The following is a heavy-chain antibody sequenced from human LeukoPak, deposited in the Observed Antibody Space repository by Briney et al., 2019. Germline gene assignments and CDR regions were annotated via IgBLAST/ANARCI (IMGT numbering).Heavy chain of an antibody. D-gene: IGHD2-2*01. V-gene: IGHV3-33*08. CDR1: GFTFSSYG. CDR2: IWYDGSNK. CDR3: ARERPGGRYQLLPVSRRSDLDY. Sequence: SGGSLRLSCAASGFTFSSYGMHWVRQAPGKGLEWVAVIWYDGSNKYYADSVKGRFTISRDNSKNTLYLQMNSLRAEDTAVYYCARERPGGRYQLLPVSRRSDLDYWGQGTLVTVSS. J-gene: IGHJ4*02.